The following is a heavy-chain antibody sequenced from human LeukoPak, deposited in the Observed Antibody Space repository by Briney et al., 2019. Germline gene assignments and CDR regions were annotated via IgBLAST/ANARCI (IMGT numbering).Heavy chain of an antibody. J-gene: IGHJ3*02. CDR1: AGSFSGYS. V-gene: IGHV4-34*01. D-gene: IGHD6-19*01. CDR3: CGYSSGWVAFDI. CDR2: INHSGST. Sequence: SETLSLTCSVYAGSFSGYSWSCIRQPPRNVVVWIGEINHSGSTNYNPSLKSRVTISVDTSKNQFSLKLSSVTAADTAVYYCCGYSSGWVAFDIWGQGTMVTVSS.